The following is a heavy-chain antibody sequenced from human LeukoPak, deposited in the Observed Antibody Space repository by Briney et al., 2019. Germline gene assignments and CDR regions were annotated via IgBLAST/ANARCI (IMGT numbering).Heavy chain of an antibody. CDR3: AKDRRITMIVVVNAFDI. Sequence: GGSLTLSCAASGFSFSDFDIHWVRQAPGKGLEWVSAISGSGGSTYYADSVKGRFTISRDNSKNTLYLQMNSLRAEDTAVYYCAKDRRITMIVVVNAFDIWGQGTMVTVSS. D-gene: IGHD3-22*01. J-gene: IGHJ3*02. CDR1: GFSFSDFD. V-gene: IGHV3-23*01. CDR2: ISGSGGST.